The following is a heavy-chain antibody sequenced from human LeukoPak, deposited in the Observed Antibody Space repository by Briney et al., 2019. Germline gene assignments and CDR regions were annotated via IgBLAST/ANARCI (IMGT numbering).Heavy chain of an antibody. CDR1: GGSISSGGYY. CDR3: ARDGQRRALDY. J-gene: IGHJ4*02. D-gene: IGHD1-1*01. CDR2: IYYSGST. Sequence: SQTLSLTCTVSGGSISSGGYYWSWIRQHPGKGLEWIGYIYYSGSTYYNPSLKSRVTISVDTSKSQFSLKLSSVTAADTAVYYCARDGQRRALDYWGQGTLVTVSS. V-gene: IGHV4-31*03.